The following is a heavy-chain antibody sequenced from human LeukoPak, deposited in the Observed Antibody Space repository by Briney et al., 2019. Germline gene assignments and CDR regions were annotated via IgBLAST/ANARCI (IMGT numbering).Heavy chain of an antibody. V-gene: IGHV3-48*01. J-gene: IGHJ4*02. CDR3: AREVGSYDSSAYYNPFDY. CDR1: GFTFSSYS. CDR2: ISSSSSTI. D-gene: IGHD3-22*01. Sequence: GGSLRLSCAASGFTFSSYSMNWVRQAPGKGLEWVSYISSSSSTIYYADSVKGRFTISRDNAKNSLYLQMNSLRAEDTAVYYCAREVGSYDSSAYYNPFDYWGQGTLVTVSS.